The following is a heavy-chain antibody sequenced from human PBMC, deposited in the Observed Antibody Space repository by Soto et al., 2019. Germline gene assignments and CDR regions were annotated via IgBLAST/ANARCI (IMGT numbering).Heavy chain of an antibody. J-gene: IGHJ6*02. Sequence: ASVYGSRTSSGSIFVGFSLHWVRQAPDQGLELLGWINPKNGDTNYAQKFQGRVTMNRDTSINTVYMELNSLKSDDTAVYYCSKGRWTVGHCSGGSCYDGMDGWGQGTTVTGS. CDR2: INPKNGDT. V-gene: IGHV1-2*02. CDR3: SKGRWTVGHCSGGSCYDGMDG. CDR1: GSIFVGFS. D-gene: IGHD2-15*01.